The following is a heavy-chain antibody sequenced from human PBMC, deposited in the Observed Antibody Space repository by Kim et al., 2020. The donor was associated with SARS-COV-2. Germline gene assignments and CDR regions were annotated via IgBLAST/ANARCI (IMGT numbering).Heavy chain of an antibody. Sequence: GGSLRLSCAASGFTFSSYAMHWVRQAPGKGLEWVAVISYDGSNKYYADSVKGRFTISRDNSKNTLYLQMNSLRAEDTAVYYCARAGVEMATIAHFGVVYWGQGTLVTVSS. J-gene: IGHJ4*02. V-gene: IGHV3-30*04. D-gene: IGHD5-12*01. CDR2: ISYDGSNK. CDR1: GFTFSSYA. CDR3: ARAGVEMATIAHFGVVY.